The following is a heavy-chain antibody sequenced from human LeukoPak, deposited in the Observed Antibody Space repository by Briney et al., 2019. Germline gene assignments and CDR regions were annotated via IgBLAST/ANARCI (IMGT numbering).Heavy chain of an antibody. V-gene: IGHV1-18*01. CDR1: GYTFTSYD. Sequence: VASVKVSCKASGYTFTSYDINWVRQAPGQGLEWMGWISAYNGNTNYAQKLQGRVTMTTDTSTSTAYMELRSLRSDDTAVYYCASGYCSGGSCGWLDYWGQGTLVTVSS. D-gene: IGHD2-15*01. CDR3: ASGYCSGGSCGWLDY. CDR2: ISAYNGNT. J-gene: IGHJ4*02.